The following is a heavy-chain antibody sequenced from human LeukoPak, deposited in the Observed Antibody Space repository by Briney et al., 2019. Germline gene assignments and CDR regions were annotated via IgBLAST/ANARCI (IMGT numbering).Heavy chain of an antibody. J-gene: IGHJ5*02. CDR2: IYYSGST. V-gene: IGHV4-39*01. Sequence: SETLSLTCTVSGGSISSCYWGWIRQPPGKGLEWIGSIYYSGSTYYNPSLKSRVTISVDTSKNQFSLKLSSVTAADTAVYYCASQDIVEVVAANWFDPWGQGTLVTVSS. CDR3: ASQDIVEVVAANWFDP. D-gene: IGHD2-15*01. CDR1: GGSISSCY.